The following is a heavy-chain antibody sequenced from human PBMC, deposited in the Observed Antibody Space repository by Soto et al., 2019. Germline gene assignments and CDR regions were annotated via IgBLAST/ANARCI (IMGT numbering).Heavy chain of an antibody. J-gene: IGHJ4*01. V-gene: IGHV3-64D*08. CDR3: VKGNQLLRYYFEC. Sequence: GGSLRLSCSVSGITFRNYAMHWVRQAPGRGLEYVSGITSDGDNTWHADSVKDRFTISRDNPDDTLYLQMSSLRVEDTAKYYCVKGNQLLRYYFECWGPGTLVT. D-gene: IGHD2-15*01. CDR1: GITFRNYA. CDR2: ITSDGDNT.